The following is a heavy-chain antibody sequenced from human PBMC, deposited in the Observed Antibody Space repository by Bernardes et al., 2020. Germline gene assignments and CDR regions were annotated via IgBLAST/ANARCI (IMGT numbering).Heavy chain of an antibody. V-gene: IGHV4-31*03. Sequence: SETLSLTCTVSGGSISSGGYYWSWIRQHPGKGLEWIGYIYYSGSTYYNPSLKSRVTISVDTSKNQFSLKLSSVTAADTAVYYCARDQGLSGTLDYWGQGTLVTVSS. CDR2: IYYSGST. CDR1: GGSISSGGYY. J-gene: IGHJ4*02. D-gene: IGHD3-10*01. CDR3: ARDQGLSGTLDY.